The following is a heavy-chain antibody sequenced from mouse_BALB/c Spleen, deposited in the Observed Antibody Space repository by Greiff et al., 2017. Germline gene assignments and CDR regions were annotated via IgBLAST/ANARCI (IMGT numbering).Heavy chain of an antibody. CDR1: GFSLTSYG. Sequence: VNVVESGPGLVAPSQSLSITCTVSGFSLTSYGVHWVRQPPGKGLEWLGVIWAGGSTNYNSALMSRLSISKDNSKSQVFLKMNSLQTDDTAMYYCAITVVATRYFDVGGAGTTVTVSS. D-gene: IGHD1-1*01. CDR2: IWAGGST. J-gene: IGHJ1*01. V-gene: IGHV2-9*02. CDR3: AITVVATRYFDV.